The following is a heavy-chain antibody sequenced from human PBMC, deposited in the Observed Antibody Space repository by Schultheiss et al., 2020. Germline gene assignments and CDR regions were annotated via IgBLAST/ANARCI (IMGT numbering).Heavy chain of an antibody. CDR1: GFDFRSYA. CDR3: AKDIAISFYRLGY. V-gene: IGHV3-23*01. Sequence: GGSLRLSCTASGFDFRSYAMTWVRQLPGQGLQWVATTGGSGDVTFYADSLEGRFTVSRDNSMNTLYLQMKNLRVEDTGIYYCAKDIAISFYRLGYWGRGTLVTVSS. J-gene: IGHJ4*02. D-gene: IGHD2-2*01. CDR2: TGGSGDVT.